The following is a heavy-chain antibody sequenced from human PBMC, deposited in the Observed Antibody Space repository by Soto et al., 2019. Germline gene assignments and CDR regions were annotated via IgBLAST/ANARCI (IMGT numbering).Heavy chain of an antibody. CDR3: ARTLTMTTGGWFDS. J-gene: IGHJ5*01. D-gene: IGHD1-1*01. CDR2: IFYSGRT. CDR1: GGSITSGGHH. V-gene: IGHV4-31*03. Sequence: QVQLQESGPGLVKPSQTLSLTCNVSGGSITSGGHHWSWIRQHPGKGLEWIGYIFYSGRTYYNPSLKSRVTILVDMSMNQFSLQLSSVTAADTAVYFCARTLTMTTGGWFDSWGQGTLVTVSS.